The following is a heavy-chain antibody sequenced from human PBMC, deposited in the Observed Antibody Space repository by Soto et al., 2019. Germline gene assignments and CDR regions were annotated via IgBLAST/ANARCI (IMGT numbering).Heavy chain of an antibody. CDR1: GGSFSGYY. CDR3: ARGSVPAANMDV. CDR2: INHSGST. J-gene: IGHJ6*03. V-gene: IGHV4-34*01. D-gene: IGHD2-2*01. Sequence: SETLSLTCAVYGGSFSGYYWSWIRQPPGKGLEWIGEINHSGSTNYNPSLKSRVTISVDTSKNQFSLKLSSVTAADTAVYYCARGSVPAANMDVWGKGTTVTVSS.